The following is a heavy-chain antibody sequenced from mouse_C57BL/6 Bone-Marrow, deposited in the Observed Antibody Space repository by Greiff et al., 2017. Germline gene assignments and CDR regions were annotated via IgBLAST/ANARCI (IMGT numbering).Heavy chain of an antibody. CDR2: ISNGGGST. V-gene: IGHV5-12*01. D-gene: IGHD2-3*01. Sequence: DVQLVESGGGLVQPGGSLKLSCAASGFTFSDYYMYWVRQTPEKRLEWVAYISNGGGSTYYPDTVKGRFTISRDNAKNTLYLQMSRLKSEDTAMYYCARKDGYYAMDYWGQGTSVTVSS. CDR1: GFTFSDYY. CDR3: ARKDGYYAMDY. J-gene: IGHJ4*01.